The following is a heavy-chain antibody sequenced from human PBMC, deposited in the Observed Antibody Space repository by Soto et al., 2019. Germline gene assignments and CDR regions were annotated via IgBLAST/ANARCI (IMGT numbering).Heavy chain of an antibody. CDR1: GYTFTRYF. CDR2: IDTSDGST. Sequence: QVQLVQSGAEVKKPGASVKVSCKASGYTFTRYFMHWVRQAPGQGLEWMGIIDTSDGSTRYAQKFQGRATMTRDTSTSTVYMDLSSLRSEDTAVYYCARVSDRVGAKDGMDVWGQGTTVSVSS. J-gene: IGHJ6*02. CDR3: ARVSDRVGAKDGMDV. D-gene: IGHD1-26*01. V-gene: IGHV1-46*01.